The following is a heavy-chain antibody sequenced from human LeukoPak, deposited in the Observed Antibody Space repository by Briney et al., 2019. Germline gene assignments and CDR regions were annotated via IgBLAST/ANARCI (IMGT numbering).Heavy chain of an antibody. V-gene: IGHV3-30*03. CDR2: ISYDGSEK. CDR3: AARGPRGYEPPEA. Sequence: GGSLRLSCAASGFTFSNYGMHWVRQAPGKGLEWVAAISYDGSEKYYGDSVKGRFTISRDNSKNTLYLQMNSLRAEDTAVYYCAARGPRGYEPPEAWGQGTLVTVSS. CDR1: GFTFSNYG. J-gene: IGHJ4*02. D-gene: IGHD2-2*01.